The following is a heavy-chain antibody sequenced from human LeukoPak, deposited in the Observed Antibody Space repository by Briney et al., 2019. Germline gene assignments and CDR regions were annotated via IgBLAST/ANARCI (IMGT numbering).Heavy chain of an antibody. D-gene: IGHD2-2*01. V-gene: IGHV3-30*02. CDR1: GFSLSSYG. Sequence: SGGSLRLSCAASGFSLSSYGMHWVRQAPGKGLEWVAFIRYDGSNKYYADSVKGRFTISRDNSKNTLYLQMNSLRAEDTAVYYCAKGYCSSTSCYALDYWGQGTLVTVSS. CDR3: AKGYCSSTSCYALDY. CDR2: IRYDGSNK. J-gene: IGHJ4*02.